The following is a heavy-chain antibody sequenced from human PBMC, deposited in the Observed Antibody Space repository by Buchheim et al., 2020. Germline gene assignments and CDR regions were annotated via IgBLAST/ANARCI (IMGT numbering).Heavy chain of an antibody. CDR3: AREAGLYYDFWSGYYTGEYYYYGMDV. CDR2: IKQDGSEK. V-gene: IGHV3-7*01. J-gene: IGHJ6*02. CDR1: GFTFSSYW. Sequence: VQLVESGGGLVKPGGSLRLSCAASGFTFSSYWMSWVRQAPGKGLEWVANIKQDGSEKYYVDSVKGRFTISRDNAKNSLYLQMNSLRAEDTAVYYCAREAGLYYDFWSGYYTGEYYYYGMDVWGQGTT. D-gene: IGHD3-3*01.